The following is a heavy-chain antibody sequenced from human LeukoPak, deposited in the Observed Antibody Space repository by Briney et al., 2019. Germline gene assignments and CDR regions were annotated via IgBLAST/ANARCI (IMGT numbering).Heavy chain of an antibody. Sequence: SSETLSLTCTVSGGSISSGGYSWSWIRQPPGKGLEWIGYIYHSGSTYYNPSLKSRVTVSVDTSKNQFSLRLTSVTAADTAVYYCARLHDWAERGAFDIWGQGTMVTVSS. D-gene: IGHD3-9*01. CDR2: IYHSGST. CDR3: ARLHDWAERGAFDI. J-gene: IGHJ3*02. V-gene: IGHV4-30-2*01. CDR1: GGSISSGGYS.